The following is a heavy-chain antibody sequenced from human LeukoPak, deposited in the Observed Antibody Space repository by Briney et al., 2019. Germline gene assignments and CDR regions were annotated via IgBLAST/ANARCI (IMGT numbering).Heavy chain of an antibody. CDR1: GFTFSSYS. D-gene: IGHD3-10*01. CDR2: MYSGGDT. J-gene: IGHJ4*02. V-gene: IGHV3-66*04. CDR3: ASQGGVTIVRAVPAFGS. Sequence: GGSLRLSCAASGFTFSSYSMNWVRQAPGKGLEWVSVMYSGGDTFYADSVKGRFTFSRDNSKNTLHLQMNSLRPDDTAVYYCASQGGVTIVRAVPAFGSWGQGTLVTVSS.